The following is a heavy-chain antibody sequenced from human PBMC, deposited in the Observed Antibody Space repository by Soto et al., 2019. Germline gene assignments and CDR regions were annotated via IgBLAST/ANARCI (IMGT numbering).Heavy chain of an antibody. CDR1: GFTFSSYA. J-gene: IGHJ4*02. CDR3: AKTDTSYYDILTGHNLAAGVDY. D-gene: IGHD3-9*01. V-gene: IGHV3-23*01. CDR2: ISGSGGST. Sequence: PGGSLSLSCAASGFTFSSYAMSWVRQAPGKGLEWVSAISGSGGSTYYADSVKGRFTISRDNSKNTLYLQMNSLRAEDTAVYYCAKTDTSYYDILTGHNLAAGVDYWGQGTLVTVSS.